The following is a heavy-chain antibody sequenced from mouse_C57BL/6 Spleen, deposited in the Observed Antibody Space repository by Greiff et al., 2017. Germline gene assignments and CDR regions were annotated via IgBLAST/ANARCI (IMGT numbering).Heavy chain of an antibody. CDR2: ISSGSSTI. D-gene: IGHD2-3*01. CDR1: GFTFSDYG. J-gene: IGHJ4*01. CDR3: ARGYDGYYGYYAMDY. Sequence: EVKLVESGGGLVKPGGSLKLSCAASGFTFSDYGMHWVRQAPEKGLEWVAYISSGSSTIYYADTVKGRFTISRDNAKNTLFMQMTSLGSEDTAMYYCARGYDGYYGYYAMDYWGQGTSVTVSS. V-gene: IGHV5-17*01.